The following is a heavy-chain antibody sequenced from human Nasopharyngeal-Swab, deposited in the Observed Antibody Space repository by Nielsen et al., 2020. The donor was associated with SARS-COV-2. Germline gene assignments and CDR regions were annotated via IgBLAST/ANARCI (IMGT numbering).Heavy chain of an antibody. CDR2: IYWNDDK. Sequence: SGPTLVKPTQTLTLTCTFSGFSLSTSGVGVGWIRQPPGKALEWLALIYWNDDKRYSPSLKSRLTITKDTSKNQVVLTMTNMDPVDTATYHCAHWYKIDAFDIWGQGTMVTVSS. CDR3: AHWYKIDAFDI. V-gene: IGHV2-5*01. CDR1: GFSLSTSGVG. J-gene: IGHJ3*02. D-gene: IGHD1-14*01.